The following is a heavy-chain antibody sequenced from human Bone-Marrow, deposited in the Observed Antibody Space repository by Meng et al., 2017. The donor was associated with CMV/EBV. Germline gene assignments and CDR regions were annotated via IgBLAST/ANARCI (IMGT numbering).Heavy chain of an antibody. CDR1: NFSSSA. Sequence: NFSSSAISRVGQTPGQGLEWMGGIIPILGIANYAQRFQGRVTITEDKSTSTAYMELSSLRSEDTAVYYCARVPPRYCSSTSCYLDYWGQGTLVTVSS. CDR3: ARVPPRYCSSTSCYLDY. V-gene: IGHV1-69*10. D-gene: IGHD2-2*01. CDR2: IIPILGIA. J-gene: IGHJ4*02.